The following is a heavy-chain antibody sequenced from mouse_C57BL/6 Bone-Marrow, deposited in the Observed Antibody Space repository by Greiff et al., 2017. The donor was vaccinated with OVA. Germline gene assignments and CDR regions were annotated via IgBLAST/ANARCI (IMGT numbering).Heavy chain of an antibody. V-gene: IGHV1-59*01. CDR1: GYTFTNYW. J-gene: IGHJ2*02. D-gene: IGHD1-1*01. Sequence: QVQLQQPGAELVRPGTSVKLSCKASGYTFTNYWMHWVKQRPGQGLEWIGVIAPSDSYINYNQKFKGRATFTVDTSSSTAYLHLSSLTSEDSAVYYCAHYGSRLYLHYWGQGTSLTGSS. CDR2: IAPSDSYI. CDR3: AHYGSRLYLHY.